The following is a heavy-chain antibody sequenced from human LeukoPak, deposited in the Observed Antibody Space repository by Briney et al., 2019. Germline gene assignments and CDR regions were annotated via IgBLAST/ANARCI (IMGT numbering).Heavy chain of an antibody. CDR3: ARGGVRFGDYYYYMDV. D-gene: IGHD3-10*01. Sequence: GGSLRLSCEASGFTFSSSWMHWVRQAPGKGLVWVSRINSDESTTNYAESVKGRFTISRDNAKNTLYLQMGSLRAEDMAVYYCARGGVRFGDYYYYMDVWGKGTTVTISS. V-gene: IGHV3-74*01. CDR1: GFTFSSSW. J-gene: IGHJ6*03. CDR2: INSDESTT.